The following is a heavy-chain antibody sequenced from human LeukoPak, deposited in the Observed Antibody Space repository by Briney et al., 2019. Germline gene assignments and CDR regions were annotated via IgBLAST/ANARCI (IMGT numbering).Heavy chain of an antibody. CDR1: GGSISSYY. V-gene: IGHV4-59*01. Sequence: SETLSLTCTVSGGSISSYYWSWIRQPPGKGLEWIGYIYYIGSTNYNPSLKSRVTISVDTSKNQFSPKLSSVTAADTAVYYCARGYCSGGNCYYFDHWGQGTLVTVSS. D-gene: IGHD2-15*01. CDR3: ARGYCSGGNCYYFDH. CDR2: IYYIGST. J-gene: IGHJ4*02.